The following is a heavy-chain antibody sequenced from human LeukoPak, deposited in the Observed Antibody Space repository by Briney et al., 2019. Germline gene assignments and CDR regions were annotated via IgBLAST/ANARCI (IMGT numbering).Heavy chain of an antibody. V-gene: IGHV4-59*01. Sequence: PSETLSLTCTVSGGSISTYYWSWIRQPPGKGLEWIGYIYYTGSTNYNPSLKSRVTISIDTSKNQFSLKLNSVTAADTAVYYCAREDYYMDVWGKGTTVTVSS. CDR3: AREDYYMDV. CDR1: GGSISTYY. J-gene: IGHJ6*03. CDR2: IYYTGST.